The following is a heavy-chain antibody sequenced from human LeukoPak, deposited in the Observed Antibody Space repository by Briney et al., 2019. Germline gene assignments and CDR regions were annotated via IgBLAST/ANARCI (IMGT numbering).Heavy chain of an antibody. D-gene: IGHD5-18*01. Sequence: SADTLALTCAVYGGSFSGYHWSGIRQPPGKGLEWIGEINHSGSTNYNPALKSRVPISVATSKNQFSLKLSSVPAADTAVYYCARVQLWSPYYYGMDVWGKGTTVPVSS. CDR2: INHSGST. CDR3: ARVQLWSPYYYGMDV. V-gene: IGHV4-34*01. J-gene: IGHJ6*04. CDR1: GGSFSGYH.